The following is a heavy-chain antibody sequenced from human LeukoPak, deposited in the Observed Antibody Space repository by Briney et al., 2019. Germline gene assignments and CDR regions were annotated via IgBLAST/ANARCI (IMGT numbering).Heavy chain of an antibody. CDR1: EFTFSSYG. Sequence: PGGSLRLSCAASEFTFSSYGKHWVRQAPGKGLEWVAVISNDGRNQYYADSVRGRFTISRDNSKNTLYLQMNSLRGEDTAVCYCAKERSSGWYYFDYWGQGTLVTVSS. CDR3: AKERSSGWYYFDY. J-gene: IGHJ4*02. V-gene: IGHV3-30*18. CDR2: ISNDGRNQ. D-gene: IGHD6-19*01.